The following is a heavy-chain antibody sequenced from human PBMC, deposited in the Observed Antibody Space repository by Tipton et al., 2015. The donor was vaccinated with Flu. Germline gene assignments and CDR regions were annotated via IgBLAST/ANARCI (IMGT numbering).Heavy chain of an antibody. J-gene: IGHJ6*02. V-gene: IGHV4-59*01. CDR2: IYYSRST. Sequence: TLSLTCTVSGGSISSYYWSWIRQPPRKGLEWIGYIYYSRSTNYNPSLKSRVTISVDTSKNQFSLTLSSVTAADTAVYYCARVGGSSYYYYGMDVWGQGP. D-gene: IGHD1-26*01. CDR1: GGSISSYY. CDR3: ARVGGSSYYYYGMDV.